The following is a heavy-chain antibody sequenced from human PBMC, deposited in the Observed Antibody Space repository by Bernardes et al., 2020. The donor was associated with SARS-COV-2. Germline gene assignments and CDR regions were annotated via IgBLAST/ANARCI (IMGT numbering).Heavy chain of an antibody. CDR1: GGSFSGYY. D-gene: IGHD1-1*01. CDR2: INHSRST. Sequence: SETLSLTCAVFGGSFSGYYWSWIRQPPGKGLEWIGEINHSRSTNYNPSLKSRITISVDTSKKQFSLKLRSVTAADTAVYYCARGQRYKTTDRFDAWGQGNLITVSS. V-gene: IGHV4-34*01. J-gene: IGHJ4*02. CDR3: ARGQRYKTTDRFDA.